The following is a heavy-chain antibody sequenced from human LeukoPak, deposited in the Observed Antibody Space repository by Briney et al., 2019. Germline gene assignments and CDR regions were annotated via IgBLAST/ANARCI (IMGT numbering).Heavy chain of an antibody. Sequence: PSQTLSLTCTVSGGSISSGGYYWSWIRQHPGKGLEWIGYIYYSGSTYYNPSLKSRVTISVDTSKNQFSLKLSSVTAADTAVYYRAREEILTGRDFFFDYWGQGTLVTVSS. V-gene: IGHV4-31*03. CDR1: GGSISSGGYY. CDR3: AREEILTGRDFFFDY. CDR2: IYYSGST. D-gene: IGHD3-9*01. J-gene: IGHJ4*02.